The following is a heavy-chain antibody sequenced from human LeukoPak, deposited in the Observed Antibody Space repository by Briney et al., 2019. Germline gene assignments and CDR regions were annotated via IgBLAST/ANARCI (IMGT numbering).Heavy chain of an antibody. V-gene: IGHV1-2*04. CDR2: INPNSGVT. Sequence: ASVKVSCKVSGYTLTELSIHWVRQAPGQGLEWMAWINPNSGVTNYAQKFQGWVTMTSDTSISTAYMELSRLTSDDTAVYYCARMGDSGSYGFDIWGQGTMVTVSS. D-gene: IGHD3-10*01. CDR3: ARMGDSGSYGFDI. J-gene: IGHJ3*02. CDR1: GYTLTELS.